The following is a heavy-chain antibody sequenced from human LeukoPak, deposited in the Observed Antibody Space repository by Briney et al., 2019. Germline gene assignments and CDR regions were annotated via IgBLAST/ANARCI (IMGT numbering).Heavy chain of an antibody. D-gene: IGHD3-10*01. CDR3: ARHLLWFGEFERVVLDY. J-gene: IGHJ4*02. Sequence: GESLKISCKGSGYSFTSYWIGWVRQMPGKGLAWMGIIYPGDSDTRYSPSFQGQVTISADKSISTAYLQWSSLKASDTAMYYCARHLLWFGEFERVVLDYWGQGTLVTVSS. V-gene: IGHV5-51*01. CDR2: IYPGDSDT. CDR1: GYSFTSYW.